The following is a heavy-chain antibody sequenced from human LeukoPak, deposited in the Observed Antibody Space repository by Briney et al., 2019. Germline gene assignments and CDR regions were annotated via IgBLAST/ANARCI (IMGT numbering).Heavy chain of an antibody. D-gene: IGHD3-22*01. CDR2: IIPIFGTA. V-gene: IGHV1-69*13. Sequence: SVKVSCKASGYTFTSYYMHWVRQAPGQGLEWMGGIIPIFGTANYAQKFQGRVTITADESTSTAYMELSSLRSEDTAVYYCAREPKPYYYDSSGYYRVYYFDYWGQGTLVTVSS. CDR1: GYTFTSYY. CDR3: AREPKPYYYDSSGYYRVYYFDY. J-gene: IGHJ4*02.